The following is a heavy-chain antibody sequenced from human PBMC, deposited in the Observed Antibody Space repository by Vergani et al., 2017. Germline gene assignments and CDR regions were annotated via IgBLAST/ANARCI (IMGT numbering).Heavy chain of an antibody. D-gene: IGHD5-18*01. CDR3: ARLYSYGYYFDY. J-gene: IGHJ4*02. CDR1: GFTVSSNY. CDR2: IYYSGST. V-gene: IGHV4-59*02. Sequence: VQLVESGGGLVQPGGSLRLSCAASGFTVSSNYMSWVRQAPGKGLEWIGYIYYSGSTNYNPSLKSRVTISVDTSKNQFSLKLSSVTAADTAVYYCARLYSYGYYFDYWGQGTLVTVSS.